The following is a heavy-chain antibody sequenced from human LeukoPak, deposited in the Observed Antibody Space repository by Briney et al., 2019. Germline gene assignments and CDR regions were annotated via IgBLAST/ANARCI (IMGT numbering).Heavy chain of an antibody. D-gene: IGHD6-19*01. CDR2: IYYSGST. CDR1: GGSISSYY. V-gene: IGHV4-59*01. J-gene: IGHJ4*02. Sequence: PSETLSLTCTVSGGSISSYYWSWIRQPPGKGLEWIGYIYYSGSTNYNPSLKSRVTISVDTSKNQFSLKLSSVTAADTAVYYCARGIQYSSGWYLGYYFDYWGQGTLDTVSS. CDR3: ARGIQYSSGWYLGYYFDY.